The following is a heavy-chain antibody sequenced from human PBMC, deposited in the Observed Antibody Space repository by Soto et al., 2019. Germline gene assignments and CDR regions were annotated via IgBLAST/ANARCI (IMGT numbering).Heavy chain of an antibody. D-gene: IGHD2-2*01. Sequence: QIALKESGPTLVKPTQPLTLTCTFSGFSITGNGEGVGWIRQPPGKALEWLALIYWADDKRYSPSLRNRLTITLDNSKDQVILTMTDMGPADTATYYCAHGYVQLLATFHYFDSWDQGTQVTVSS. V-gene: IGHV2-5*02. CDR3: AHGYVQLLATFHYFDS. J-gene: IGHJ4*02. CDR2: IYWADDK. CDR1: GFSITGNGEG.